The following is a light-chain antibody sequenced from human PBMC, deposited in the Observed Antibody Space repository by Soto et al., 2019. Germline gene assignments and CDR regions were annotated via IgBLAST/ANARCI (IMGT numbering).Light chain of an antibody. CDR1: QSVTSS. J-gene: IGKJ4*01. CDR2: DAS. V-gene: IGKV3-11*01. Sequence: EIVLTQSPGTLSLSPGERATLSGRASQSVTSSLVWYQQKPGQAPRLLIYDASDRATGIPARFSGSGSGTDFTLTISSLEPEDSAVYYCQHRSTWPRTFGGGTKVEI. CDR3: QHRSTWPRT.